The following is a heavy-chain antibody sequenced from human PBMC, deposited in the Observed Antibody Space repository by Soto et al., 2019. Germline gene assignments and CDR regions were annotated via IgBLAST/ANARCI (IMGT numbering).Heavy chain of an antibody. Sequence: QVQLVQSGAEVKKPGSSVKVSCKASGGTFSSYAISWVRQAPGQGLEWMGGIIPIFGTANYAQKFQGRVTXXADESTSTASLALGSLRAEDTAVYYWARGWGIGYLEGGQGYWGQGTLVTVSS. CDR2: IIPIFGTA. D-gene: IGHD3-3*01. J-gene: IGHJ4*02. V-gene: IGHV1-69*12. CDR1: GGTFSSYA. CDR3: ARGWGIGYLEGGQGY.